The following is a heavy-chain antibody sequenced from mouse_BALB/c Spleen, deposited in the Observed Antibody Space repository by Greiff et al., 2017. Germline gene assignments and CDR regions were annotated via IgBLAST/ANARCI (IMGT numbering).Heavy chain of an antibody. Sequence: EVQLQQSGAELVKPGASVKLSCTASGFNINDTYMHWVKQRPEQGLEWIGRIDPANGNTKYDPKFQGKATITADTSSNTAYLQLSSLTSEDTAVYYCARTDYGRGFAYWGQGTLVTVSA. CDR2: IDPANGNT. D-gene: IGHD1-1*01. CDR3: ARTDYGRGFAY. CDR1: GFNINDTY. J-gene: IGHJ3*01. V-gene: IGHV14-3*02.